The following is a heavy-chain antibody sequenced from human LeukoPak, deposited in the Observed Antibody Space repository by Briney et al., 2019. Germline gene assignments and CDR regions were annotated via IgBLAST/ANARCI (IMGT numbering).Heavy chain of an antibody. CDR3: ARGRRDGYNPNRPFDY. Sequence: SETLSLTCTVSGGSISSYYWSWIRQPPGKGLEWIGEINHSGSTNYNPSLKSRVTISVDTSKNQFSLKLSSVTAADTAVYYCARGRRDGYNPNRPFDYWGQGTLVTVSS. CDR2: INHSGST. J-gene: IGHJ4*02. D-gene: IGHD5-24*01. CDR1: GGSISSYY. V-gene: IGHV4-34*01.